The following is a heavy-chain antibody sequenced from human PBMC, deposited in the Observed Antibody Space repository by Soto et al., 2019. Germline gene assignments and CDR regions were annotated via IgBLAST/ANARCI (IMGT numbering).Heavy chain of an antibody. CDR1: GFIFSDYY. V-gene: IGHV3-11*05. Sequence: QVQLVESGGGLVKPGGSLRLSCAASGFIFSDYYMDWIRQSPGKGLEWISHISNRGITNYADSVKGRFTIFRDNAKNSLYLQMNSLRAEDTAVYYCARENYYKMDVWGQGTSVTVSS. CDR3: ARENYYKMDV. CDR2: ISNRGIT. J-gene: IGHJ6*02.